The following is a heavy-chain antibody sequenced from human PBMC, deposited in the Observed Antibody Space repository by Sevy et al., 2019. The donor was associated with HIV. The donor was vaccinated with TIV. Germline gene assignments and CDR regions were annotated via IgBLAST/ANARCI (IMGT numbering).Heavy chain of an antibody. Sequence: ASVKVSCKASGYTFTSYGISWVRQAPGQGLEWMGWISAYNGNTNYAQKLQGRVTMTTDTSTSTAYMELRNLRSDDTAVYYCARTPYYYDSSGYWYFDLWGRGTLVTVSS. D-gene: IGHD3-22*01. CDR3: ARTPYYYDSSGYWYFDL. CDR1: GYTFTSYG. J-gene: IGHJ2*01. CDR2: ISAYNGNT. V-gene: IGHV1-18*04.